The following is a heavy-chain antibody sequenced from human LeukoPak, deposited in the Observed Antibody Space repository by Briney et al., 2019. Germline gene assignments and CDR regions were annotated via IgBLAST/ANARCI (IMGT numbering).Heavy chain of an antibody. V-gene: IGHV1-69*01. J-gene: IGHJ4*02. CDR3: AWSGYSYGTIDY. CDR2: IIPIFGTA. CDR1: GGTFSSYA. Sequence: SVKVSCKASGGTFSSYAISWVRQAPGQGLEWMGGIIPIFGTASYAQKFQGRVTITADESTSTAYMELSSLRSEDTAVYYCAWSGYSYGTIDYWGQGTLVTVSS. D-gene: IGHD5-18*01.